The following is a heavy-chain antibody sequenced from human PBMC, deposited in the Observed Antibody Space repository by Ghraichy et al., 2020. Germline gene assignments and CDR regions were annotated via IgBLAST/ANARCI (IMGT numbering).Heavy chain of an antibody. J-gene: IGHJ5*02. CDR3: ARGGYSSGWYGGFWFDP. CDR2: IYYSGST. V-gene: IGHV4-59*01. CDR1: GGSISSYY. D-gene: IGHD6-19*01. Sequence: SETLSLTCTVSGGSISSYYWSWIRQPPGKGLEWIGYIYYSGSTNYNPSLKSRVTISVDTSKNQFSLKLSSVTAADTAVYYCARGGYSSGWYGGFWFDPWGQGTLVTVSS.